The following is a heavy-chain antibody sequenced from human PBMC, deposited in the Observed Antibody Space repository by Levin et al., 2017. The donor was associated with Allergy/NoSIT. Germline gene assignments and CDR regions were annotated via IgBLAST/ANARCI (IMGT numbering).Heavy chain of an antibody. D-gene: IGHD3-22*01. Sequence: GESLKISCAASGFTVSSHYMSWVRQAPGKGLEWVSVIYSGGSTYYADSVKGRFTISRDNSKNTLYLQMNSLRAEDTAVYYCAREPLYDSSFDYWGQGTLVTVSS. V-gene: IGHV3-66*01. J-gene: IGHJ4*02. CDR3: AREPLYDSSFDY. CDR1: GFTVSSHY. CDR2: IYSGGST.